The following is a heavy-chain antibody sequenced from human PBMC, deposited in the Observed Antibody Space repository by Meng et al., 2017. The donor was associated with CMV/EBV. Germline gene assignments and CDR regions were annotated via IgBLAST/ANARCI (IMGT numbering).Heavy chain of an antibody. CDR2: MNPNSGNT. D-gene: IGHD3-3*01. J-gene: IGHJ6*02. CDR3: ARGAAPYYDFWSGYYLWGFYYGMDV. Sequence: ASVKVSCKASGYTFTSYDINWVRQATGQGLEWMGWMNPNSGNTGYAQKFQGRVTMTRNTSISTAYMELSSLRPEDTAVYYCARGAAPYYDFWSGYYLWGFYYGMDVWGQGTTVTVSS. V-gene: IGHV1-8*01. CDR1: GYTFTSYD.